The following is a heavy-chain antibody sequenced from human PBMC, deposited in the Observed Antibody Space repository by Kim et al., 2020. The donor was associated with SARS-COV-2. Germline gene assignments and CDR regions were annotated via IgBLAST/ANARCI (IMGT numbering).Heavy chain of an antibody. CDR1: GGSFSGYY. CDR2: INHSGST. D-gene: IGHD2-2*01. CDR3: ASSLGYCSSTSCYGGSFDP. V-gene: IGHV4-34*01. Sequence: SETLSLTCAVYGGSFSGYYWSWIRQPPGKGLEWIGEINHSGSTNYNPSLKSRVTISVDTSKNQFSLKLSSVTAADTAVYYCASSLGYCSSTSCYGGSFDPWGQGTLVTVSS. J-gene: IGHJ5*02.